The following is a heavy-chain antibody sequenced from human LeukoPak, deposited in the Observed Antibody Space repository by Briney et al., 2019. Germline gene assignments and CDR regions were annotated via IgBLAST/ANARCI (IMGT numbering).Heavy chain of an antibody. V-gene: IGHV1-69*04. CDR3: ARDTVTTVDY. CDR2: IIPILGIA. CDR1: GGTFSSYA. D-gene: IGHD4-17*01. Sequence: ASVKVSCKASGGTFSSYAISWVRQAPGQGLEWMGRIIPILGIANYAQKFQGRVAITADKSTSTAYMELSGLRSEDTAVYYCARDTVTTVDYWGQGTLVTVSS. J-gene: IGHJ4*02.